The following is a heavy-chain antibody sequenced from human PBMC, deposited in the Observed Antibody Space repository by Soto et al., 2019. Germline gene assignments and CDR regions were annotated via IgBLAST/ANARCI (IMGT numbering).Heavy chain of an antibody. D-gene: IGHD2-21*01. V-gene: IGHV1-18*01. CDR3: TRGGQLCAGNCFDD. Sequence: QVQLVKSGAAVKKPGASVKVSCKASGYTSTSYGISWVRQAPGQGLEWMGWISNYNGDTNYAQKLQGRVTMTTDTSTSTAYMELRSLKSDDTAVYYCTRGGQLCAGNCFDDWGQGTLVTVSS. J-gene: IGHJ4*02. CDR1: GYTSTSYG. CDR2: ISNYNGDT.